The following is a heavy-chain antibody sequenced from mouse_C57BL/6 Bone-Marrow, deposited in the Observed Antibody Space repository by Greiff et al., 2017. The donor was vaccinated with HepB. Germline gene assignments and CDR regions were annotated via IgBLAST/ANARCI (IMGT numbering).Heavy chain of an antibody. J-gene: IGHJ2*01. D-gene: IGHD2-10*01. Sequence: QVQLKESGAELARPGASVKLSCTASGYTFTSYGISWVQQSTGQGLEWIGEIYPRSGNTYYNEKFKGEATLTADKSSNTEYMELRSLTSEDSAVYVCARIGTYCGNYGYFDYGGQGTTLTVSS. CDR2: IYPRSGNT. CDR1: GYTFTSYG. V-gene: IGHV1-81*01. CDR3: ARIGTYCGNYGYFDY.